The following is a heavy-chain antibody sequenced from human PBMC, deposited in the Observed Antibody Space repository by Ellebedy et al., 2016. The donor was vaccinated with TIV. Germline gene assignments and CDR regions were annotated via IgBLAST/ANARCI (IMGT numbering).Heavy chain of an antibody. V-gene: IGHV5-51*01. CDR3: ARSERWDYYDSSGYYFF. D-gene: IGHD3-22*01. CDR2: IYPGDSDT. J-gene: IGHJ4*02. Sequence: GESLKISCKGSGYSFTSYWIGWVRQMPGKGLEWMGIIYPGDSDTRYSPSFQGQVTISADKSISTAYLQWSSLKASDTAMYYCARSERWDYYDSSGYYFFWGQGTLVTVSS. CDR1: GYSFTSYW.